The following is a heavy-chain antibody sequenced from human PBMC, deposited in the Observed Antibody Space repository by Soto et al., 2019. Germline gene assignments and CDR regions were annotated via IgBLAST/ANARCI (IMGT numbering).Heavy chain of an antibody. D-gene: IGHD3-9*01. CDR2: VSSYKGYA. CDR3: ARDRSNLLRHFDMFAY. CDR1: GYTFTSYG. Sequence: QVQLVQSGAELKKPGASVKVSCKTSGYTFTSYGISWVQQAPGQGLEWVGWVSSYKGYAEYSQNFQGRVTVTADASTSTSYLELRSLRSDDTAVYYCARDRSNLLRHFDMFAYWGQGSQVTVSS. V-gene: IGHV1-18*04. J-gene: IGHJ4*02.